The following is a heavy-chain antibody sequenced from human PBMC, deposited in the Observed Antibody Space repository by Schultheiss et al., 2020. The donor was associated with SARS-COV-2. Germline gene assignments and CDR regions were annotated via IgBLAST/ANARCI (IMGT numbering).Heavy chain of an antibody. J-gene: IGHJ4*02. CDR3: ARVHYDFWSGYYAGP. Sequence: SETLSLTCTVSGGSISSSSYYWSWIRQPPGKGLEWIGEINHSGSTNYNPSLKSRVTISVDTSKNQFSLKLSSVTAADTAVYYCARVHYDFWSGYYAGPWGQGTLVTVSS. V-gene: IGHV4-39*07. CDR2: INHSGST. CDR1: GGSISSSSYY. D-gene: IGHD3-3*01.